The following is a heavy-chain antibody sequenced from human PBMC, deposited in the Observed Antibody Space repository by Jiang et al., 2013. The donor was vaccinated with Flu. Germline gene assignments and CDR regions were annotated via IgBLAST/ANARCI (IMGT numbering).Heavy chain of an antibody. CDR1: GGSISSSSYY. CDR3: AGQPEGRGYCSGGSCYSGSSAFDI. Sequence: SGSGLVKPSETLSLTCTVSGGSISSSSYYWGWIRQPPGKGLEWIGSIYYSGSTYYNPSLKSRVTISVDTSKNQFSLKLSSVTAADTAVYYCAGQPEGRGYCSGGSCYSGSSAFDIWGQGTMVTVSS. CDR2: IYYSGST. D-gene: IGHD2-15*01. J-gene: IGHJ3*02. V-gene: IGHV4-39*01.